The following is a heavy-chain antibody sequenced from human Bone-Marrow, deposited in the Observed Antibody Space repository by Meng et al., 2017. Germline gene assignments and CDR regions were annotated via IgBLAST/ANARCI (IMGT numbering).Heavy chain of an antibody. CDR2: ISTYTGST. D-gene: IGHD6-13*01. CDR1: GYNFDTYG. V-gene: IGHV1-18*01. Sequence: ASVKVSCKTSGYNFDTYGISWVRQAPGQGLEWMGWISTYTGSTDYAPNLQGRVTMTTDASASTAYMELRSLTSDDTAVYYCARAKGTDRYSSSWVPLDYYYGMDVWGQGTTVTVSS. CDR3: ARAKGTDRYSSSWVPLDYYYGMDV. J-gene: IGHJ6*02.